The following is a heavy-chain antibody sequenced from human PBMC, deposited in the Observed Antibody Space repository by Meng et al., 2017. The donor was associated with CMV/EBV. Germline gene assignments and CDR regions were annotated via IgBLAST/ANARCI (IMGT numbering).Heavy chain of an antibody. V-gene: IGHV3-48*04. CDR2: ISSSSTI. D-gene: IGHD2-2*01. J-gene: IGHJ4*02. Sequence: GGSLRLSCAASGFTFSSYSMNWVRQAPGKGLEWVSYISSSSTIYYADSVKGRFTISRDNAKNSLYLQMNSLRAEDTAVYYCASFYYKYQLPENDYWGQGTLVTVSS. CDR3: ASFYYKYQLPENDY. CDR1: GFTFSSYS.